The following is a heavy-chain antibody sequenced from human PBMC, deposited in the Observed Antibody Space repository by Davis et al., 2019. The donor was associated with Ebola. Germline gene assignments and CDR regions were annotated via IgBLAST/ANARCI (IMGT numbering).Heavy chain of an antibody. Sequence: PGGSLRLSCAASGFTFSSYSMNWVRQAPGKGLEWVSSISSSSSYIYYADSVKGRFTISRDNAKNSLYLQMNSLRAEDTAVYYCARDHPTGDYVWGSYPKGDAFDIWGQGTMVTVSS. V-gene: IGHV3-21*01. J-gene: IGHJ3*02. CDR3: ARDHPTGDYVWGSYPKGDAFDI. D-gene: IGHD3-16*02. CDR1: GFTFSSYS. CDR2: ISSSSSYI.